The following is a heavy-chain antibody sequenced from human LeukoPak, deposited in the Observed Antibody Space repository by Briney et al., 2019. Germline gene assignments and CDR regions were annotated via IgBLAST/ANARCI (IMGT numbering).Heavy chain of an antibody. Sequence: ASVKVSCKASGGTFSSYAISWVRQAPGQGLEWMGGIIPIFGTANYAQKFQGRVTITADKSTSTAYMELSSLRSEDTAVYYCAGVAKHFRGGLSFYYMDVWGKGTTVTISS. D-gene: IGHD3-10*01. CDR2: IIPIFGTA. CDR1: GGTFSSYA. CDR3: AGVAKHFRGGLSFYYMDV. J-gene: IGHJ6*03. V-gene: IGHV1-69*06.